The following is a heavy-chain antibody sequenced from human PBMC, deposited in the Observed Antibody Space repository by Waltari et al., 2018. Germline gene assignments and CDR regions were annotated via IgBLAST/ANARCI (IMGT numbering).Heavy chain of an antibody. CDR1: GGSISSGSYY. V-gene: IGHV4-61*09. Sequence: QVQLQESGPGWVKPSQTLSLTCTVSGGSISSGSYYWSWIRQPAGKGLEWIGYIYTSGSTNYTPSLKSRVTISVDTSKNQFSLKLSSVTAADTAVYYCAREEPEGSSSSWGQGTLVTVSS. J-gene: IGHJ5*02. CDR2: IYTSGST. D-gene: IGHD6-6*01. CDR3: AREEPEGSSSS.